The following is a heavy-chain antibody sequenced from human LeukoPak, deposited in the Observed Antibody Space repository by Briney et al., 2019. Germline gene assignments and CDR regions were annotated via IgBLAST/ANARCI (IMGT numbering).Heavy chain of an antibody. V-gene: IGHV3-30*18. J-gene: IGHJ5*02. D-gene: IGHD6-13*01. Sequence: GGSLRLSCAASGFTFSSYGMHCVRQAPGKGLEWVAVISYDGSNKYYADSVKGRFTISRDNSKNTLYLQMNSLRAEDTAVYYCAKGGDDVYSSSFRGNWFDPWGQGTLVTVSS. CDR2: ISYDGSNK. CDR1: GFTFSSYG. CDR3: AKGGDDVYSSSFRGNWFDP.